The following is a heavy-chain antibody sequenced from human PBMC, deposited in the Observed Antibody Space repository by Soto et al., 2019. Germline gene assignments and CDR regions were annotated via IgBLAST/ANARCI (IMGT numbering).Heavy chain of an antibody. CDR2: ISGSGGST. Sequence: EVPLLESGGGLVQPGGSLRLSCAASGFTFSSYAMRWVRQAPVRGLEWVSAISGSGGSTYYADSVKGRFTNSRDNSKNTLYLQMNGLRAEDTAVYYCARRGSGSDYDYWGQGTLVTVSS. J-gene: IGHJ4*02. CDR1: GFTFSSYA. CDR3: ARRGSGSDYDY. D-gene: IGHD1-26*01. V-gene: IGHV3-23*01.